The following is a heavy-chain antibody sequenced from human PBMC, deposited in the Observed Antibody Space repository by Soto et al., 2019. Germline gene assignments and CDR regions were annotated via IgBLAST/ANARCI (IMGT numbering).Heavy chain of an antibody. J-gene: IGHJ4*02. V-gene: IGHV1-8*01. Sequence: ASVKVSCKASGYNISSYDIIWVRQAAGQGLEWMGWMDPNRGHSDSVQNFRGRVTMTTNISASTAYMELSGLRSDDTGVYYCARAAYRSLWILSHWAQGTLVTVSS. CDR1: GYNISSYD. D-gene: IGHD6-19*01. CDR2: MDPNRGHS. CDR3: ARAAYRSLWILSH.